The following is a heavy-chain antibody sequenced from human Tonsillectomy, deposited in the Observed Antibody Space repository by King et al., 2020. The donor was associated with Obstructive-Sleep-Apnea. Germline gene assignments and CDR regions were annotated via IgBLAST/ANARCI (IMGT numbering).Heavy chain of an antibody. CDR2: ITHRTAST. CDR1: GFTFSSYA. Sequence: VQLVESGGGLVQPGGSLRLSCAASGFTFSSYAMSWVRQTPGRGLEWVSSITHRTASTYYPDSVKGRFTISRDNSKNTLYLQMSSLRAEDTAVYYCVKEGVNTFGGEGIHYWGQGTLVTVSP. CDR3: VKEGVNTFGGEGIHY. D-gene: IGHD3-16*01. V-gene: IGHV3-23*04. J-gene: IGHJ4*02.